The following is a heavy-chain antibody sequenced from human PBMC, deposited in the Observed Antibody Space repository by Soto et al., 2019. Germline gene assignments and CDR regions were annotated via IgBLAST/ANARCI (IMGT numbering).Heavy chain of an antibody. J-gene: IGHJ4*02. D-gene: IGHD6-6*01. CDR3: ARDVVRCSRSPGPLEY. CDR2: SYYSGST. V-gene: IGHV4-30-4*01. Sequence: QVQLQESGPGLVQPSQTLSLTCTVSGDSISSGDYYWSWVRQSRGKGLEWMGCSYYSGSTYYNPSLXTXLXMXXDTSMNQYSLRLSSVDAADTARYFCARDVVRCSRSPGPLEYWGQGTLVTVSS. CDR1: GDSISSGDYY.